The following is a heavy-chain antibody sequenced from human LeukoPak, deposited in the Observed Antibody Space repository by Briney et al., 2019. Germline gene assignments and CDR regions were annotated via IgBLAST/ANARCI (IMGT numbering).Heavy chain of an antibody. D-gene: IGHD3-10*01. CDR2: IYTSGST. V-gene: IGHV4-4*07. CDR3: ARDRYGVFDY. CDR1: GGSISSYY. Sequence: SETLSLTCTVSGGSISSYYLSWIRQPAGKGLEWIGHIYTSGSTNYNPSLKSRVTMSVDTSKYRFSLRLTSVTAADTAVYYCARDRYGVFDYWGQGTLVTVSS. J-gene: IGHJ4*02.